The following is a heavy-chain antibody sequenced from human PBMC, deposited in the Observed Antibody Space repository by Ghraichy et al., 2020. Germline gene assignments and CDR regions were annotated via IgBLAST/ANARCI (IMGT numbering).Heavy chain of an antibody. D-gene: IGHD3-22*01. CDR2: IDTSGTT. CDR3: VRRYYDSSGYHWHFDI. V-gene: IGHV4-4*07. CDR1: GGSISPYQ. Sequence: SETLSLTCTVSGGSISPYQWNWIRQIAGKGLEWIGRIDTSGTTTYSPSLKSRVTMSVDTSKNQFSLKLTSVTAADTAVYYCVRRYYDSSGYHWHFDIWGRGTLVTVSS. J-gene: IGHJ2*01.